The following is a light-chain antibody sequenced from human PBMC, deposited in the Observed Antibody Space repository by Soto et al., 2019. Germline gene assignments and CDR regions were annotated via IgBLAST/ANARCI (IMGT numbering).Light chain of an antibody. CDR2: YYSDSDK. CDR1: SDINVGSYN. CDR3: MIWPSNAVV. Sequence: QSVLTQPPSSSASPGESASLTCTLPSDINVGSYNIYWYQQKPGSPPRYLLYYYSDSDKGQGSGVPSRFSGSKDASAKTGILLIAGLQSEDEADYYCMIWPSNAVVFGGGTKLTVL. V-gene: IGLV5-37*01. J-gene: IGLJ2*01.